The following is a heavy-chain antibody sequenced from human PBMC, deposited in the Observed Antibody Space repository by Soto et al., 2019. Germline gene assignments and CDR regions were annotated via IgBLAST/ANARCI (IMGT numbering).Heavy chain of an antibody. CDR2: FHYNENT. D-gene: IGHD5-12*01. CDR3: ASVRRGGYDSLRYYYGMDV. V-gene: IGHV4-39*01. J-gene: IGHJ6*02. Sequence: PSETLSLTCTVSGGSISSGPYSWGWIRQPPGEGLEWIGTFHYNENTYYNPSLGSRVTISVDTSKNQFSLKLSSVTAADTAVYYCASVRRGGYDSLRYYYGMDVWGQGTTVTVSS. CDR1: GGSISSGPYS.